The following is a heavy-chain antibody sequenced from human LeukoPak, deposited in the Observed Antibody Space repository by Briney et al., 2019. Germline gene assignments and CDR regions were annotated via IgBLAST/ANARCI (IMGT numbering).Heavy chain of an antibody. V-gene: IGHV7-4-1*02. CDR3: ARALNGNWFDP. Sequence: ASVKVSCKVSGYTLTELSLHWVRQAPGQGLEWMGWINTNTGNPTYAQGFTGRFVFSLDTSVSTAYLQISSLKADDTAVYYCARALNGNWFDPWGQGTLVTVSS. CDR1: GYTLTELS. CDR2: INTNTGNP. J-gene: IGHJ5*02. D-gene: IGHD1-1*01.